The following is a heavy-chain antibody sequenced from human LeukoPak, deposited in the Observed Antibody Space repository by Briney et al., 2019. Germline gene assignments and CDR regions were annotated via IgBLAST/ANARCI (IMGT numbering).Heavy chain of an antibody. V-gene: IGHV4-34*01. CDR1: GGSFSGYY. J-gene: IGHJ5*02. CDR3: ARGLYAYYYDSSGLPGGWFDP. D-gene: IGHD3-22*01. CDR2: INHSGST. Sequence: SETLSLTCAVYGGSFSGYYWSWIRQPPGKGPEWIGEINHSGSTNYNPSLKSRVTISVDTSKNQFSLKLSSVTAADTAVYYCARGLYAYYYDSSGLPGGWFDPWGQGTLVTVSS.